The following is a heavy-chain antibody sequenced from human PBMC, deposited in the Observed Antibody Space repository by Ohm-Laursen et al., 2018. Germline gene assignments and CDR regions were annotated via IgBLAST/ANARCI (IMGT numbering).Heavy chain of an antibody. V-gene: IGHV1-2*02. CDR1: GYTFTGYY. J-gene: IGHJ4*01. CDR3: AGVLSAQLGIGSPHRH. Sequence: ASVTVSCQASGYTFTGYYIHSVRQAPGQGLEWMGWINPNNGVTDSAQKFQDRVTLTRNTSISTAYMELRSLTYDDTAVYYCAGVLSAQLGIGSPHRHWGQGTLVTVSS. D-gene: IGHD1-1*01. CDR2: INPNNGVT.